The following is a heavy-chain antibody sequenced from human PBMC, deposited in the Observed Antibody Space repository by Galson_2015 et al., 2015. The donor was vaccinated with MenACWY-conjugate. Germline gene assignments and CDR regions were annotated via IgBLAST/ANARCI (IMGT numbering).Heavy chain of an antibody. CDR3: ARDFPPDY. V-gene: IGHV3-48*01. J-gene: IGHJ4*02. CDR1: GLNFSPYG. CDR2: INTGGTTI. Sequence: SLRLSCAASGLNFSPYGMIWVRQAPGKGLEWVSYINTGGTTIKYADSVRGRFTISRDSAKNSLFLQMNSLRAEDTAVYYCARDFPPDYWGQGTLVTVSS.